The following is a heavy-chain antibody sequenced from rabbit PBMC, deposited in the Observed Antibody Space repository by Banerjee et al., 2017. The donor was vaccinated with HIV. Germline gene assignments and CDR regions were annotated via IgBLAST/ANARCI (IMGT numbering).Heavy chain of an antibody. CDR1: GLDFSSSYW. V-gene: IGHV1S45*01. D-gene: IGHD6-1*01. CDR2: IYTGDGST. J-gene: IGHJ4*01. CDR3: ARNYDYAFTL. Sequence: QEQLVESGGDLVKPEGSLTLTCKASGLDFSSSYWICWVRQAPGKGLEWIGCIYTGDGSTYYASWAKGRFTISKTSSTTVTLQMTSLTAADTATYFCARNYDYAFTLWGQGTLVTVS.